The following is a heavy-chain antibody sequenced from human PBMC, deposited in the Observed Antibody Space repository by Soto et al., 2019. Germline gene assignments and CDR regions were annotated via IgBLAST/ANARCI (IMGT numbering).Heavy chain of an antibody. V-gene: IGHV1-69*13. Sequence: SVKVSCKASGGTFSSYAISWVRQAPGQGLEWMGGIIPIFGTANYAQKFQGRVTITADESTSTAYMELSSLRSEDTAVYYCARDKTTVTTYYYYGMDVWGQGTTVTVSS. J-gene: IGHJ6*02. D-gene: IGHD4-17*01. CDR1: GGTFSSYA. CDR2: IIPIFGTA. CDR3: ARDKTTVTTYYYYGMDV.